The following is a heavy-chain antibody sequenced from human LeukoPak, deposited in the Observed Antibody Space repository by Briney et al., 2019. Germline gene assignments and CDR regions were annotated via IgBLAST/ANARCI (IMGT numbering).Heavy chain of an antibody. CDR1: GSRLSDYG. J-gene: IGHJ4*02. CDR2: INYDGSNR. D-gene: IGHD2-2*01. CDR3: ARWGGTRQFYFDY. Sequence: GGSLRLSCAASGSRLSDYGLHWVRQGPGKGLEWLAVINYDGSNRYYADSVKGRFTISKDSSENTLYLQMNRLRVDDTAIYYCARWGGTRQFYFDYWGQGTLATVSS. V-gene: IGHV3-33*01.